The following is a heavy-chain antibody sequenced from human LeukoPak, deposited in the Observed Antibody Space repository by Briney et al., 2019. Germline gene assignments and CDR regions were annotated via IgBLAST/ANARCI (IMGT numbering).Heavy chain of an antibody. V-gene: IGHV3-11*04. Sequence: KPGGSLRLSCAASGFTFSDYFMGRVRQAPGKGLEWVSYITNNGRKTYYADSMKGRFTISRDNAKNSLFLQMNSLRAEDTAVYYCARVFLYRSSYGEYLDSWGQGTLVTVSS. CDR1: GFTFSDYF. D-gene: IGHD5-18*01. CDR3: ARVFLYRSSYGEYLDS. J-gene: IGHJ4*02. CDR2: ITNNGRKT.